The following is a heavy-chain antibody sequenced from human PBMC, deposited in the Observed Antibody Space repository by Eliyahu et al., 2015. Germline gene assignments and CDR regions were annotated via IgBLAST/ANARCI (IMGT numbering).Heavy chain of an antibody. CDR1: GYTFTXXX. CDR3: ARSRYCSSTSCYGRVYNWFDP. J-gene: IGHJ5*02. Sequence: QVQLVQSGAEVKKPGASVKVSCKASGYTFTXXXXHWVRQAPGQRLEWMGWINAGNGNTKYSQKFQGRVTITRDTSASTAYMELSSLRSEDTAVYYRARSRYCSSTSCYGRVYNWFDPWGQGTLVTVSS. D-gene: IGHD2-2*01. CDR2: INAGNGNT. V-gene: IGHV1-3*01.